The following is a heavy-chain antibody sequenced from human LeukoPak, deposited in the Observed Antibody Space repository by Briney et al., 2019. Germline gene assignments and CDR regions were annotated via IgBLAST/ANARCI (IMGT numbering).Heavy chain of an antibody. Sequence: PGGSLRLSCAASGFTFSNAWMSWVRQAPGKGLEWVGRIKSKTDGGTTDYAAPVKGRFTISRDDSKNTLYLQMNSLKTEDTAVYYCTSVTSAYYYYYMDVWGKGTTVTVSS. V-gene: IGHV3-15*01. CDR3: TSVTSAYYYYYMDV. D-gene: IGHD2-2*01. CDR2: IKSKTDGGTT. CDR1: GFTFSNAW. J-gene: IGHJ6*03.